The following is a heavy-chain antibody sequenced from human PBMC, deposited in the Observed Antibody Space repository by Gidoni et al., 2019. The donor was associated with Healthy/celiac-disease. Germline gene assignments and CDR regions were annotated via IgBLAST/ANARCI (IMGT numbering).Heavy chain of an antibody. J-gene: IGHJ4*02. CDR3: ARDREGSGWLGYYFDY. Sequence: QVQLVQSGAEVKKPGASVKVSCNASGYTFTSYAMHWVRQAPGQRLEWMGWIHAGNGNTKDSQKFQGRVTITRDTSASTAYMELSSLRSEDTAVYYCARDREGSGWLGYYFDYWGQGTLVTVSS. CDR2: IHAGNGNT. CDR1: GYTFTSYA. D-gene: IGHD6-19*01. V-gene: IGHV1-3*01.